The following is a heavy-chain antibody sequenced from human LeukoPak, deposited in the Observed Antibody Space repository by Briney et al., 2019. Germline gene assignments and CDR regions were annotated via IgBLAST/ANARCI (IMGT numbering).Heavy chain of an antibody. CDR2: ISAYNGNT. CDR1: GYTFTSYG. CDR3: ARDHKPRYSYAYDAFDI. J-gene: IGHJ3*02. D-gene: IGHD5-18*01. V-gene: IGHV1-18*01. Sequence: ASVKVSCKASGYTFTSYGISWVRQAPGQGLEWMGWISAYNGNTNYAQKLQGRVTMTTDTSTSTAYMELRSLRSDDTAVYYCARDHKPRYSYAYDAFDIWGQGTMVTVSS.